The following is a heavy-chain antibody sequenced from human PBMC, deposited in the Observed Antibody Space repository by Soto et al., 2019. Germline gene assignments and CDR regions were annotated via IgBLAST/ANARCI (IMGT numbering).Heavy chain of an antibody. CDR2: ISYDGSNK. D-gene: IGHD4-17*01. J-gene: IGHJ6*02. Sequence: GGSLRLSCAASGFTFSSYAMHWVRQAPGKGLEWVAVISYDGSNKYYADSVKGRLTISRDNSKNTLYLQMNSLRAEDTAVYYCARDSDYGDDVPYYYYGMDVWGQGTTVTVSS. CDR1: GFTFSSYA. CDR3: ARDSDYGDDVPYYYYGMDV. V-gene: IGHV3-30-3*01.